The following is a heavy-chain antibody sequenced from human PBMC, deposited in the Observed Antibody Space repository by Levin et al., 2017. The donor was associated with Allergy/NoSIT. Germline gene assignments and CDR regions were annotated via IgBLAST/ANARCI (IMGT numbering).Heavy chain of an antibody. D-gene: IGHD3-16*01. CDR1: GGSISSYY. J-gene: IGHJ4*02. CDR3: ARWKIREGEFDY. Sequence: SETLSLTCTVSGGSISSYYWSWIRQPPGKGLEWIGYIYYSGSTNYNPSLKSRVTISVDTSKNQFSLKLSSVTAADTAVYYCARWKIREGEFDYWGQGTLVTVSS. V-gene: IGHV4-59*01. CDR2: IYYSGST.